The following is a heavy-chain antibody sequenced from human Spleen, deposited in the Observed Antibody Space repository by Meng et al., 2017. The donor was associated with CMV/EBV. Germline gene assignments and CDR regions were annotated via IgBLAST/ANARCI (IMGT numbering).Heavy chain of an antibody. CDR1: GYSFTSYW. CDR3: VTTSSIVVVPAATGFDY. Sequence: KVSCKGSGYSFTSYWIGWVRQMPGKGLEWMGIIYPGDSDTRYSPSFQGQVTISADKSINTAYLQWSTLKASDTAIYYCVTTSSIVVVPAATGFDYWGQGTLVTVSS. V-gene: IGHV5-51*01. CDR2: IYPGDSDT. D-gene: IGHD2-2*01. J-gene: IGHJ4*02.